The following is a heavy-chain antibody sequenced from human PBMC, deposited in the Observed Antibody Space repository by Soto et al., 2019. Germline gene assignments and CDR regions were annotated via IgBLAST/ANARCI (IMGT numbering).Heavy chain of an antibody. CDR2: IIPIFGTA. Sequence: QVQLVQSGAEVKKPGSSVKVSCKASGGTFSSYAISWVRQAPGQGLEWMGGIIPIFGTANYAQKFQGRVTITADEAPSTAYMELSSLRSEDTAVYYCARGVTMVRGPYYYDGMDVWGQGTTVTVSS. V-gene: IGHV1-69*01. CDR3: ARGVTMVRGPYYYDGMDV. CDR1: GGTFSSYA. D-gene: IGHD3-10*01. J-gene: IGHJ6*02.